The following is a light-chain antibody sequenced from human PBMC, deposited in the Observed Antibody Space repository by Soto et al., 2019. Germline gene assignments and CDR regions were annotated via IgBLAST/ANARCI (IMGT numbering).Light chain of an antibody. CDR3: SSYTRSSTLYVV. J-gene: IGLJ2*01. Sequence: QSALTQPASVSGSPGQSITISCTGSSSDVGGYNYVSWYQQHPGKAPKLMIYDVSNRPSGVSNRFSGSESGNTASLTISGLQAEDEADYYCSSYTRSSTLYVVFAGGTKLTVL. V-gene: IGLV2-14*01. CDR2: DVS. CDR1: SSDVGGYNY.